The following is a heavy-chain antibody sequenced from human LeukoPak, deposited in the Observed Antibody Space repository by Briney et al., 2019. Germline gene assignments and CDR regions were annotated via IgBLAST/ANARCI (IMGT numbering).Heavy chain of an antibody. CDR3: GRGGYYPDY. D-gene: IGHD3-10*01. V-gene: IGHV4-4*07. J-gene: IGHJ4*02. CDR1: GVSISNYY. Sequence: PSETLSLTCTVSGVSISNYYWSLIRQSAGKGLEWIGRSYASGTFNYNPSLRGRVTMSVDTSRNQFSLKLSSVTAADTAVYYCGRGGYYPDYWGQGTLVTVSS. CDR2: SYASGTF.